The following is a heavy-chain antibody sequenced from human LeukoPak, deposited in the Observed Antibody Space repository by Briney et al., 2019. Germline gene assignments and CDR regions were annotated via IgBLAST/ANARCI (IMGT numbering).Heavy chain of an antibody. J-gene: IGHJ6*03. Sequence: ASVKVSCKASGYTFTSYGISWVRQAPGQGLEWMGWISAYNGNTNYAQKLQGRVTMTTDTSTSTAYMELRSLRSDDTAVYYCARGLGGAAAGRNYYYYYMDVWGKGTTVTISS. CDR3: ARGLGGAAAGRNYYYYYMDV. CDR1: GYTFTSYG. V-gene: IGHV1-18*01. D-gene: IGHD6-13*01. CDR2: ISAYNGNT.